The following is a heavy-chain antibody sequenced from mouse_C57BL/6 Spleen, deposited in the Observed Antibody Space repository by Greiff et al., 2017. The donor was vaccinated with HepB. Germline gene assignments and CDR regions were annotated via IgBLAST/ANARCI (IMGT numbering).Heavy chain of an antibody. J-gene: IGHJ1*03. V-gene: IGHV1-63*01. CDR2: IYPGGGYT. Sequence: QVQLQHSGAELVRPGTSVKMSCKASGYTFTNYWIGWAKQRPGHGLEWIGDIYPGGGYTNYNEKFKGKATLTADKSSSTAYMQFSSLTSEDSAIYDCARKDYSNYWYFDVWGTGTTVTVSS. CDR1: GYTFTNYW. CDR3: ARKDYSNYWYFDV. D-gene: IGHD2-5*01.